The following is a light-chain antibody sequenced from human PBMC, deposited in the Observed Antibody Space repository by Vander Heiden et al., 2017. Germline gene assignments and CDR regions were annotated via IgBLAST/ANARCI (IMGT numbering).Light chain of an antibody. CDR2: KAS. Sequence: DIQMTQSPSTLSAAVGDRGTITCRASQSISSWLAWYQQKPGKAPKVLIYKASSLESGVPSRFSGSGSGTEFTLTISSLQPDYFATYHCQQYTTYSRTFGQGTKVE. V-gene: IGKV1-5*03. CDR3: QQYTTYSRT. J-gene: IGKJ1*01. CDR1: QSISSW.